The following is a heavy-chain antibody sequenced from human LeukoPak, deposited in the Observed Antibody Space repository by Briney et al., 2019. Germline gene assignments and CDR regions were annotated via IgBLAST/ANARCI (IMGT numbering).Heavy chain of an antibody. CDR2: ISNDGSNK. J-gene: IGHJ4*02. D-gene: IGHD5-18*01. CDR3: ATLFVATAPPDY. CDR1: GFTFSRYE. V-gene: IGHV3-30-3*01. Sequence: GGSLRLSCAASGFTFSRYEMHWVRQAPGKGLEWVTLISNDGSNKYYADSVKGRFTISRDNSKNTLSLQMNSLRVEDTAVYYCATLFVATAPPDYWGQGTLVTVSS.